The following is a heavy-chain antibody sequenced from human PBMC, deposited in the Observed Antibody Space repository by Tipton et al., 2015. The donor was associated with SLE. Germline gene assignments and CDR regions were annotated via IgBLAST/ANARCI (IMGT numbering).Heavy chain of an antibody. V-gene: IGHV4-61*09. Sequence: LRLSCTVSGVSISSGSYSWSWIRQPAGKGLEWMGQIFTSGFTNYNPSLKSRVTISVDTSKNQFSLMVSSVTATDTAMYYCARGVGMDVWGQGTTVTVPS. D-gene: IGHD2-15*01. CDR2: IFTSGFT. J-gene: IGHJ6*02. CDR1: GVSISSGSYS. CDR3: ARGVGMDV.